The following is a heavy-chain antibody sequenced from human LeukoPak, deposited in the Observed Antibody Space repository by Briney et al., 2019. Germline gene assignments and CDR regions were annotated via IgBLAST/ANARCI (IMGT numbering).Heavy chain of an antibody. Sequence: SETLSLTCTVSGGSISSGGYYWSWIRQHPGKGLEWIGYIYYSGSTYYNPSLKSRVTISVDTSKNQFSLKLSSVTAADTAVYYCVSGRGSYSDYFDYWGQGTLVTVSS. D-gene: IGHD1-26*01. CDR3: VSGRGSYSDYFDY. CDR2: IYYSGST. CDR1: GGSISSGGYY. V-gene: IGHV4-31*03. J-gene: IGHJ4*02.